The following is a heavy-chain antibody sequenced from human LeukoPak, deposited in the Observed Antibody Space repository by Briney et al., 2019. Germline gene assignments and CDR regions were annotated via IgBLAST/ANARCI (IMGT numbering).Heavy chain of an antibody. V-gene: IGHV3-48*03. CDR1: GFTFSSYE. D-gene: IGHD4/OR15-4a*01. CDR2: IRSSGSNI. J-gene: IGHJ6*02. Sequence: PGGSLRLSCAASGFTFSSYEMNWVRQAPGKGLEWVSYIRSSGSNIFYADSVKGRFTMSRDNAKNSLYLQLNSLRAEDTAVYYCATVGAGNYYAMDVWGQGTTVTVSS. CDR3: ATVGAGNYYAMDV.